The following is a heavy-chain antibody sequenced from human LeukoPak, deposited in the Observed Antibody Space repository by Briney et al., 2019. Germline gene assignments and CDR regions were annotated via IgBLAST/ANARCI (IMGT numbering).Heavy chain of an antibody. CDR3: ATRKLGNDY. D-gene: IGHD7-27*01. CDR2: IYYTET. V-gene: IGHV4-59*02. Sequence: PSETLSLTCTVSGGSVSNYYWSWIRQSPGKGLEWIGYIYYTETSYNPSLKSRVTISADTSRNQFSLKLYSVTAADTAVYYCATRKLGNDYWGQGTLVTVSS. CDR1: GGSVSNYY. J-gene: IGHJ4*02.